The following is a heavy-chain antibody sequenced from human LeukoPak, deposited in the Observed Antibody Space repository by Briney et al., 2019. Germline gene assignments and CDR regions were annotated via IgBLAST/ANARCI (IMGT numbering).Heavy chain of an antibody. D-gene: IGHD1-26*01. CDR2: IYYSGST. J-gene: IGHJ4*02. Sequence: PSETLSLTCTVSGGSISSYYWSWIRQPPGKGLEWIGYIYYSGSTNYNPSLKSRVTISVDTSKNQFSLKLSSVTAADTAVYYCARGVGEAGTYFDYWGQGTLVTVSS. CDR3: ARGVGEAGTYFDY. CDR1: GGSISSYY. V-gene: IGHV4-59*12.